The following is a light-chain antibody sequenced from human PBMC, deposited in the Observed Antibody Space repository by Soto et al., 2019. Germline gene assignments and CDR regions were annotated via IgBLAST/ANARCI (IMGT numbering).Light chain of an antibody. CDR2: GAS. Sequence: EIVLTQSPGTLSLSPGERATLSCRASQSVSSSYLAWYQQKPGQAPRLLIYGASRRATGIPDRFSGSGSGTEFTLTISGLEPEDFAVYYCQQYGSSLYTFGEGTKLEI. CDR3: QQYGSSLYT. V-gene: IGKV3-20*01. J-gene: IGKJ2*01. CDR1: QSVSSSY.